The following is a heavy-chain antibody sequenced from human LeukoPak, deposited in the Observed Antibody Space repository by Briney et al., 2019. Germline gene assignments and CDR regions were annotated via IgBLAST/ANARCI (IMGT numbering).Heavy chain of an antibody. D-gene: IGHD3-10*01. J-gene: IGHJ6*03. CDR1: GGSFSGYY. CDR3: ARVRITMVRGPSYYYYYMDV. V-gene: IGHV4-34*01. CDR2: INHSGST. Sequence: PSETLSLTCAVYGGSFSGYYWSWIRQPPGKGLEWIGEINHSGSTNYNPSLKSRVTISVDTSKNQFSLKLSSVNAADTAVYYCARVRITMVRGPSYYYYYMDVWGKGTTVTVSS.